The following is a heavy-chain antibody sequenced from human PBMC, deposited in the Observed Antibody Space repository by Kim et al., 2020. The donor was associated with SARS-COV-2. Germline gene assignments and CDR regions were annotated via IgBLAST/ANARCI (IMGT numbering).Heavy chain of an antibody. CDR2: ISGSGGST. CDR1: GFTFSSYA. J-gene: IGHJ4*02. D-gene: IGHD6-13*01. Sequence: GGSLRLSCAASGFTFSSYAMSWVRQAPGKGLEWVSAISGSGGSTYYADSVKGRFTISRDNSKNTLYLQMNSLRAEDTAVYYCAKDRGHSSSWFYFDYWGQGTLVTVSS. V-gene: IGHV3-23*01. CDR3: AKDRGHSSSWFYFDY.